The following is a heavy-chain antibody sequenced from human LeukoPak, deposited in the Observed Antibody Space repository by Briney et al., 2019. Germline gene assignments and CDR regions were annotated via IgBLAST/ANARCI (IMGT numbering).Heavy chain of an antibody. Sequence: SETLSLTCAVYGGSFSGYYWSWIRQPPGKGLEWIGEINHSGSTNYNPSLKSRVTISVDTSKNQFSLKLSSVTAADTAVYYCAGTVTTAYYYYYMDVWGKGTTVTISS. J-gene: IGHJ6*03. CDR1: GGSFSGYY. V-gene: IGHV4-34*01. CDR3: AGTVTTAYYYYYMDV. D-gene: IGHD4-11*01. CDR2: INHSGST.